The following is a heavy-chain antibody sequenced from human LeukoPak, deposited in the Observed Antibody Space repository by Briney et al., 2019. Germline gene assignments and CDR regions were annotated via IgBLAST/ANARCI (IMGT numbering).Heavy chain of an antibody. V-gene: IGHV3-23*01. CDR3: AKDQGYGDLHPFDY. J-gene: IGHJ4*02. CDR1: GFTFSSYA. CDR2: ISGSGGST. Sequence: GGSLRLSCAASGFTFSSYAMSRVRQAPGKGLEWVSAISGSGGSTYYADSVKGRFTISRDNSKNTLYLQMNSLRAEDTAVYYCAKDQGYGDLHPFDYWGQGTLVTVSS. D-gene: IGHD4-17*01.